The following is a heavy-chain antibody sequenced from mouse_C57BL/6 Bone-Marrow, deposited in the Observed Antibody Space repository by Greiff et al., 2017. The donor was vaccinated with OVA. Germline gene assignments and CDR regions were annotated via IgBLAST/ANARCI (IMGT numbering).Heavy chain of an antibody. CDR2: IDPEDGET. D-gene: IGHD1-1*01. J-gene: IGHJ1*03. Sequence: EVMLVESGAELVKPGASVKLSCTASGFNIKDYYMHWVKQRTEQGLEWIGRIDPEDGETKYAPKFQGKATITADTSSNTAYLQLSSLTSEDTAVYYCAKDYGSPYWYFDVWGTGTTVTVSS. V-gene: IGHV14-2*01. CDR3: AKDYGSPYWYFDV. CDR1: GFNIKDYY.